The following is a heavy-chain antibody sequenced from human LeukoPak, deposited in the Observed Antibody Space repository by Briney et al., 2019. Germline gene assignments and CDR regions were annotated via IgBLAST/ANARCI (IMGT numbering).Heavy chain of an antibody. V-gene: IGHV4-34*01. J-gene: IGHJ6*03. Sequence: SETLSLTCAVYGGSFSGYYWSWIRQPPGKGLEWIGEINHSGSTNYNPTLKSRVTISVDTSKNQFSLKLSSVTAADTAVYYCARGSSLYCSSTSCPYYYYYMDVWGKGTTVSVP. D-gene: IGHD2-2*01. CDR1: GGSFSGYY. CDR2: INHSGST. CDR3: ARGSSLYCSSTSCPYYYYYMDV.